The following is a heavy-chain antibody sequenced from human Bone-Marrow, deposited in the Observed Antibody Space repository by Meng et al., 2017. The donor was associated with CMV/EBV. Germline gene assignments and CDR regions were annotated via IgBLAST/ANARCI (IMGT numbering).Heavy chain of an antibody. CDR2: ISGSGGYT. J-gene: IGHJ4*02. D-gene: IGHD6-13*01. CDR1: GFTLSSYA. V-gene: IGHV3-23*01. CDR3: ARDRGPAAGIDY. Sequence: SWAASGFTLSSYAMSWVRQAPGKGLGWVSAISGSGGYTYYADSVKGRFTISRDNSKNTLYLQMNSLRVEDTAVYYCARDRGPAAGIDYWGQGTLVTVSS.